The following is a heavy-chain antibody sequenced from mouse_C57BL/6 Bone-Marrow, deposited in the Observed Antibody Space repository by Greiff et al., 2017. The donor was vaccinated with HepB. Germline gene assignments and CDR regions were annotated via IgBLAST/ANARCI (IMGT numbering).Heavy chain of an antibody. CDR2: IFPGSGST. Sequence: VKVVESGAELARPGASVKISCKASGYTFTDYYINWVKQRPGQGLEWIGWIFPGSGSTYYNEKFKGKATLTVDKSSSTAYMLLSSLTSEDSAVYFCARRGTTVKRYFDVWGTGTTVTVSS. CDR3: ARRGTTVKRYFDV. CDR1: GYTFTDYY. D-gene: IGHD1-1*01. V-gene: IGHV1-75*01. J-gene: IGHJ1*03.